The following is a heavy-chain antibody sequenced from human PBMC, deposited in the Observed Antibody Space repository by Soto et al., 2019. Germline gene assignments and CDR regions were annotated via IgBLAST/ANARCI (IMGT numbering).Heavy chain of an antibody. V-gene: IGHV1-18*01. Sequence: ASVKVSCKASGYTFTSYGISWVRQAPGQGLEWMGWISAYNGNTNYAQKLQGRVTMTTDTSTSTAYMELRSLRSDDTAVYYCARSFRPTVTATNYYYYGMDVWGQGTTVTVSS. CDR1: GYTFTSYG. D-gene: IGHD4-17*01. CDR2: ISAYNGNT. CDR3: ARSFRPTVTATNYYYYGMDV. J-gene: IGHJ6*02.